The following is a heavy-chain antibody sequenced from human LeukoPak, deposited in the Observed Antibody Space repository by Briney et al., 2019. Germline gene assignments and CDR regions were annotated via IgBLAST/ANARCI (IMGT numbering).Heavy chain of an antibody. CDR3: VKGGSHTLYYYYYYYMDV. CDR1: GYTFTGYY. D-gene: IGHD3-3*01. CDR2: INPNSGGT. J-gene: IGHJ6*03. V-gene: IGHV1-2*02. Sequence: ASVKVSCKASGYTFTGYYMHWVREAPGQGLEWMGWINPNSGGTNYAQKFQGRVTMTRDTSISTAYMELSRLRSDDTAVYYCVKGGSHTLYYYYYYYMDVWGKGTTVTVSS.